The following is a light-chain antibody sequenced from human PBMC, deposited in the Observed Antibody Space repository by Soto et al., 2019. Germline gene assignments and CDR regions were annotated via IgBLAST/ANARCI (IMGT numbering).Light chain of an antibody. CDR1: QSISFY. CDR3: QQYGSSGT. Sequence: EIVLTQSPATLSLSPGERATLSCRASQSISFYLTWYQQKPGQAPRLLIYGASNRATGIPDRFSGSGSGTDSTLTISRLEPEDFAVYYCQQYGSSGTFGQGTKVDIK. V-gene: IGKV3-20*01. CDR2: GAS. J-gene: IGKJ1*01.